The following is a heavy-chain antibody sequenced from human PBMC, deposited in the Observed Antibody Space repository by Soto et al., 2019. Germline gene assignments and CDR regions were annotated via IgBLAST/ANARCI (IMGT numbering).Heavy chain of an antibody. J-gene: IGHJ5*02. CDR2: IIPIFGTA. Sequence: SVKVSCKASGGTFSSYAISWVRQAPGQGREWMGGIIPIFGTANYAQKFQGRVTITADESTSTAYMELSSLRSEDTAVYYCAVCRKVAVAVWFDPWGQGTLVTSPQ. V-gene: IGHV1-69*13. D-gene: IGHD6-19*01. CDR3: AVCRKVAVAVWFDP. CDR1: GGTFSSYA.